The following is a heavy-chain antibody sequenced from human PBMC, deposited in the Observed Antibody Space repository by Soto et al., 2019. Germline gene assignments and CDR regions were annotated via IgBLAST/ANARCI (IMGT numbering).Heavy chain of an antibody. Sequence: QVQLQESGPGLVKPSQTLSLACTVSDGSVSRGGYYWSWLRQSPGKGLEWIGNIYYTGRTSYNPSLKSRVTISLETSKRQFSLRLASVSAAETALYYCAREGSYHYFDYWGQGALVTVSS. CDR3: AREGSYHYFDY. CDR2: IYYTGRT. V-gene: IGHV4-31*03. J-gene: IGHJ4*02. D-gene: IGHD1-26*01. CDR1: DGSVSRGGYY.